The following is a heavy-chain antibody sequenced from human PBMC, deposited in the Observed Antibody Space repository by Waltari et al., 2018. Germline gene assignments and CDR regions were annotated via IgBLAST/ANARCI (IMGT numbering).Heavy chain of an antibody. CDR3: ARTSTRDFYYMDV. CDR2: VVPTDSYT. Sequence: EVQLVQSGAEVKKPGESLRISCEGSGYDFSTYWITWVRHMPGKGLEWMGRVVPTDSYTNYSPSFRCHVTISVDRSISTAYIQWSGLRASDTAIYYCARTSTRDFYYMDVWGKGTTVTVSS. V-gene: IGHV5-10-1*01. D-gene: IGHD1-1*01. CDR1: GYDFSTYW. J-gene: IGHJ6*03.